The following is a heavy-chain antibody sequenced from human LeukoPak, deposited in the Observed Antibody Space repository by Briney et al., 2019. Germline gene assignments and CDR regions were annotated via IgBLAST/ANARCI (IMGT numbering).Heavy chain of an antibody. CDR1: GGSFSGYY. D-gene: IGHD2-2*01. CDR3: AKSNGFGLVDI. Sequence: SETLSLTCAVYGGSFSGYYWSWIRQPPGKGLEWIGEINHSGSTNYNPSLKSRVTISVGTSKNQFSLKLNSVTAADTAVYSCAKSNGFGLVDIWGQGTMVTVSS. CDR2: INHSGST. J-gene: IGHJ3*02. V-gene: IGHV4-34*01.